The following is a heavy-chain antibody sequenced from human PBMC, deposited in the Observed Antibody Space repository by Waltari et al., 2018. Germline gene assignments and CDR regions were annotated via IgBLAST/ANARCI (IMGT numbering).Heavy chain of an antibody. CDR3: ARTHPKSFSYVDY. Sequence: QVQMVQSRAEVKKPGASVNVSCKASGYTFTGYYMHWERQAPGQGLEWMGRINPNSGGTNYAQKFQDRVTMTRDTSISTAYMELGRLRSADTAVYYCARTHPKSFSYVDYWGQGTLVTVSS. V-gene: IGHV1-2*06. CDR1: GYTFTGYY. J-gene: IGHJ4*02. D-gene: IGHD5-18*01. CDR2: INPNSGGT.